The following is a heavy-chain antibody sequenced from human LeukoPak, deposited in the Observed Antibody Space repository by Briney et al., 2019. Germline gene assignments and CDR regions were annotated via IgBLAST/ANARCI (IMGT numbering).Heavy chain of an antibody. CDR1: GFTFSNAW. CDR2: IRSKTDGGTT. Sequence: GGSLRLSCAASGFTFSNAWMSWVRQAPGKGLEWVGRIRSKTDGGTTDYAAPVKGRFTISRDDSKNTLYLQMNSLKTEDTAVYYCTTGAYYDSSGDVDYWGQGTLVTVSS. V-gene: IGHV3-15*01. CDR3: TTGAYYDSSGDVDY. D-gene: IGHD3-22*01. J-gene: IGHJ4*02.